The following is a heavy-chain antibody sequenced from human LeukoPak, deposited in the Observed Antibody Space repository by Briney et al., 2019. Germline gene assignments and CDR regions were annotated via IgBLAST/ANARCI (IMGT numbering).Heavy chain of an antibody. J-gene: IGHJ4*02. CDR3: ARTSSSGLVGGYYFDY. D-gene: IGHD6-19*01. Sequence: KPSETLSLTCTVSGYFISSGYYWGWIRQPPGKGLQWIGRIHHSGSTYYNPSLKSRVTISVDTSKNQFSLKLSSVTAADTAVYYCARTSSSGLVGGYYFDYWGQGTLVTVSS. CDR2: IHHSGST. V-gene: IGHV4-38-2*02. CDR1: GYFISSGYY.